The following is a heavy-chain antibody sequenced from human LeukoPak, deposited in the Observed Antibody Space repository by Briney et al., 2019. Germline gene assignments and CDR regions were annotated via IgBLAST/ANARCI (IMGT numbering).Heavy chain of an antibody. Sequence: AGGSLRLSCAASGFTFSPYAMSWVRQAPGKGLEWVSTISGSGVNTYYADSVRGRSTISRDNSKNILYFEMNSLSPDDTAVYYCAKDGHPVSVSGWPYFDHWGQGSLVTVSS. V-gene: IGHV3-23*01. CDR1: GFTFSPYA. CDR2: ISGSGVNT. D-gene: IGHD6-19*01. CDR3: AKDGHPVSVSGWPYFDH. J-gene: IGHJ4*02.